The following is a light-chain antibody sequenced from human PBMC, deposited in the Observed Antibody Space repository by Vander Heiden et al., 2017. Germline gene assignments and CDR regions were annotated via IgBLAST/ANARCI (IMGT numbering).Light chain of an antibody. CDR1: SSNIGSNY. J-gene: IGLJ2*01. V-gene: IGLV1-47*02. Sequence: QSVLPQPPSASGTPGQTVTISCSGSSSNIGSNYVYWHQQLPGTAPKLLIYSNNQRPSGVPDRFSGSKSGTSASLAISGLRSEDEADYYCAAWDDSLSGVVFGGGTKLTVL. CDR3: AAWDDSLSGVV. CDR2: SNN.